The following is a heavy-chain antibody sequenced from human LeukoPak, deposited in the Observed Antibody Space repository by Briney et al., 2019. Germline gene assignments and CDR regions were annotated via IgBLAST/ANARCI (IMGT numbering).Heavy chain of an antibody. CDR3: ARDSGVPYYYDSSGYYYGGMDV. Sequence: GGSLRLSCVASGFTFSGYWMHWVRQAPGKGLEWVANIKQDGSEKYHVDSVKGRFTISRDNAKNSLYLQMNSLRAEDTAVYYCARDSGVPYYYDSSGYYYGGMDVWGQGTTVTVSS. J-gene: IGHJ6*02. D-gene: IGHD3-22*01. CDR1: GFTFSGYW. V-gene: IGHV3-7*03. CDR2: IKQDGSEK.